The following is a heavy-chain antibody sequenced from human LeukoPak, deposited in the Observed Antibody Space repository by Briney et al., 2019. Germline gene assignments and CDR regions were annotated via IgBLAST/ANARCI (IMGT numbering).Heavy chain of an antibody. CDR1: GGSFSGYY. D-gene: IGHD3-22*01. V-gene: IGHV4-34*01. CDR3: ARVRSYYYDSSGYYPDAFDV. Sequence: PSETLSLTCAVYGGSFSGYYWSWIRQPPGKGLEWIGEINHSGSTNYNPSLKSRVTISVDTSKSQFSLKLSSVTAADTAVYYCARVRSYYYDSSGYYPDAFDVWGQGTVVTVSS. J-gene: IGHJ3*01. CDR2: INHSGST.